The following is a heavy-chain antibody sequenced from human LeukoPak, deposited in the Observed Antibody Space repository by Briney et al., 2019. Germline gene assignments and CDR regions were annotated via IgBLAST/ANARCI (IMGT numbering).Heavy chain of an antibody. V-gene: IGHV1-69*13. CDR1: GGTFSSYA. CDR2: IIPIFGTA. Sequence: SVKVSCKASGGTFSSYAISWVRQAPGQGLEWMGGIIPIFGTANYAQKFQGRVTITADESTSTAYVELSSLRSEDTAVYYCARVMTTMVRVVYYYGMDVWGKGTTVTVSS. J-gene: IGHJ6*04. CDR3: ARVMTTMVRVVYYYGMDV. D-gene: IGHD3-10*01.